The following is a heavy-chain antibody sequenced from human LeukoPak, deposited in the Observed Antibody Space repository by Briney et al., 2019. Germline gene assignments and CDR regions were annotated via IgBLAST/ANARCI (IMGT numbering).Heavy chain of an antibody. CDR1: GFTFSDYY. CDR3: AKKSLEGSSDSWYDY. J-gene: IGHJ4*02. V-gene: IGHV3-11*04. Sequence: PGGSLRLSCAASGFTFSDYYMSWIRQAPGKGLEWVSYISSSGSTIYYADSVKGRFTISRDNAKNSLYLQMDSLRAEDTAVYYCAKKSLEGSSDSWYDYWGQGTLVTVSS. CDR2: ISSSGSTI. D-gene: IGHD6-13*01.